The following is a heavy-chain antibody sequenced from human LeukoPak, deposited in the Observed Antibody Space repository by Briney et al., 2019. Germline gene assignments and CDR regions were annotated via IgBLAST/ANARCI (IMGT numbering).Heavy chain of an antibody. CDR1: GYTFTSYY. J-gene: IGHJ4*02. V-gene: IGHV1-46*01. D-gene: IGHD6-19*01. Sequence: ASVKVSCKASGYTFTSYYMHWVRQAPGQGLEWMGIINPSGGSTIYAQKFQGRVTMTRDMSTSTVYMQLSSLRSEDTAVYYCARGGHGTSVAVAGTGDYWGQGTLVTVSS. CDR3: ARGGHGTSVAVAGTGDY. CDR2: INPSGGST.